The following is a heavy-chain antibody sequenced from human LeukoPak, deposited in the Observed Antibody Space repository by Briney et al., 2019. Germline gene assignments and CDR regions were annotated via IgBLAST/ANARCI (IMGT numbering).Heavy chain of an antibody. V-gene: IGHV3-7*05. CDR2: IKEDGSDK. D-gene: IGHD1/OR15-1a*01. Sequence: PGGSLRLSCAASGFTFSGSWMTWVRQAPGKGLEWVAHIKEDGSDKYYVDSVTGRFTIFRDNTKNSLYLQMSSLRAEDTAVYYCAAWNSDWEFAYWGQGTLVSVSS. CDR1: GFTFSGSW. J-gene: IGHJ4*02. CDR3: AAWNSDWEFAY.